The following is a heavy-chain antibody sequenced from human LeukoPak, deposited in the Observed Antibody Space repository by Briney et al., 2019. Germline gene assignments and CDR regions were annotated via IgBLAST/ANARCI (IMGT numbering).Heavy chain of an antibody. CDR3: ARDKIVGATHSDY. D-gene: IGHD1-26*01. CDR1: GFTFSSYW. J-gene: IGHJ4*02. Sequence: LPGGSLRLSCAASGFTFSSYWMSWLRQAPGKGLEWVANIKQDGSEKYYVDSVKGRFTISRDNAKNSLYLQMNSLRAEDTAVYYCARDKIVGATHSDYGGQGTLVTVSS. CDR2: IKQDGSEK. V-gene: IGHV3-7*01.